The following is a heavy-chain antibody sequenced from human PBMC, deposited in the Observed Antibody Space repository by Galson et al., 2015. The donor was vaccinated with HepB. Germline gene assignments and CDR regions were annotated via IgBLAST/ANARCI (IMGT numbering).Heavy chain of an antibody. CDR2: INPSGGST. CDR3: ARARGSTHKTGEQWLVINY. V-gene: IGHV1-46*04. CDR1: GYTFTSYY. J-gene: IGHJ4*02. D-gene: IGHD6-19*01. Sequence: QSGAEVKKPGESLKISCKASGYTFTSYYMHWVRQAPGQGLEWMGIINPSGGSTSYAQKLQGRVTMTRDTSTSTVYMELSSLRSEDTAVYYCARARGSTHKTGEQWLVINYWGQGTLVTVSS.